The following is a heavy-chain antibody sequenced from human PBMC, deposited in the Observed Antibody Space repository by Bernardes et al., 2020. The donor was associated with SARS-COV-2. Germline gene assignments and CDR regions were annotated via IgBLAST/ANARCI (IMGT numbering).Heavy chain of an antibody. CDR2: VYHIGST. CDR3: ARDPGLFFTGSFDS. J-gene: IGHJ4*02. V-gene: IGHV4-59*01. Sequence: ETLSLTCTVSGGSITSSYWSWIRQPPGKGLEWIGYVYHIGSTSYNPSLKSRVTISRDTSNTQFSLKLKSVTAADTALYFCARDPGLFFTGSFDSWGQGTLVTVSS. CDR1: GGSITSSY.